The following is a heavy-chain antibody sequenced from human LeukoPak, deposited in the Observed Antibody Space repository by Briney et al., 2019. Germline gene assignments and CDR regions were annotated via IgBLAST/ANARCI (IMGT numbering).Heavy chain of an antibody. CDR3: ATWDY. V-gene: IGHV3-9*01. CDR1: GFTFDDYA. CDR2: ISWNSGSI. Sequence: GGSLRRSCAASGFTFDDYAMHWVRQAPGKGLEWVSGISWNSGSIGYADSVKGRFTISRDNAKNSLYLQMNSLRAEDTALYYCATWDYWGQGTLVTVSS. J-gene: IGHJ4*02.